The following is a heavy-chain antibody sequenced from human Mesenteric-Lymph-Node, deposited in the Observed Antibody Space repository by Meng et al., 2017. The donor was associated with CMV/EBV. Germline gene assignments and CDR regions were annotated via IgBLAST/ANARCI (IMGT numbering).Heavy chain of an antibody. CDR3: AKTYYDFWSGLP. D-gene: IGHD3-3*01. Sequence: SETLSLTCAVYGGSFSSYYWSWIRQSPGKGLEWIGEIKHSGSTNYNPSLKSRVTISVDTSKNQFSLKLSSGTAADTAVYYCAKTYYDFWSGLPWGQGTLVTVSS. J-gene: IGHJ5*02. V-gene: IGHV4-34*01. CDR1: GGSFSSYY. CDR2: IKHSGST.